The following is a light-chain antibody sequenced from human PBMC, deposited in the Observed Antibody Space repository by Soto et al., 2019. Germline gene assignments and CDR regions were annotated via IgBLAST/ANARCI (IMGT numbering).Light chain of an antibody. Sequence: DIVMTQSPDSLAVSLGERATINCKSSQSDLYSSNNKNYLAWYQQKPGQPPKLLIYWASTQESGVPDRFSGSGYGTDFTLTISSLQAEDVAVYYCQQYYSTPPTFGQGTKVEIK. J-gene: IGKJ1*01. CDR3: QQYYSTPPT. CDR2: WAS. V-gene: IGKV4-1*01. CDR1: QSDLYSSNNKNY.